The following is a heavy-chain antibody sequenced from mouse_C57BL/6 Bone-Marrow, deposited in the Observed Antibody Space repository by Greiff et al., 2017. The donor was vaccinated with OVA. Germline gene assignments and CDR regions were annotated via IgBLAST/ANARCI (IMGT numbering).Heavy chain of an antibody. V-gene: IGHV15-2*01. CDR1: DSEVFPIAY. CDR3: ARIYYYGSVYLDY. Sequence: QVQLQQSGSELRSPGSSVKLSCKDFDSEVFPIAYMSWVRQKPGHGFEWIGGILPSIGRTIYGEKFEDKATLDADTLSNTAYLELNSLTSEDSAIYYCARIYYYGSVYLDYWGQGTTLTVSS. J-gene: IGHJ2*01. CDR2: ILPSIGRT. D-gene: IGHD1-1*01.